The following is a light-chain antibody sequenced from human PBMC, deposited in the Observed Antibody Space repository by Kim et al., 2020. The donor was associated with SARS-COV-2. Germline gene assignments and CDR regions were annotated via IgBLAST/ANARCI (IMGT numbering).Light chain of an antibody. CDR1: KLGEKF. V-gene: IGLV3-1*01. Sequence: SMPPGQPATITCSGDKLGEKFVCWYQQKPGQSPVLVMYQDNKRPSGIPVRFSGSNSGNTATLTISGTQAMDEADYYCQAWDRTTMVFGGGTQLTVL. J-gene: IGLJ2*01. CDR3: QAWDRTTMV. CDR2: QDN.